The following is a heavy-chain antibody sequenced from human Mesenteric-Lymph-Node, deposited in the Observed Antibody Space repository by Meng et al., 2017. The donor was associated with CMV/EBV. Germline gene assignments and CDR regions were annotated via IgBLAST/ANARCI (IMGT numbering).Heavy chain of an antibody. Sequence: ASVKVSCKASGYTFFRYGISWMRQAPGQGLEWMGWISGYNGNTDYAQRFQGRVTITRDTSTNTAYMELRSLKSDDTAVYYCARVGLGFQFDPWGQGSLVTVSS. D-gene: IGHD2-15*01. CDR2: ISGYNGNT. J-gene: IGHJ5*02. V-gene: IGHV1-18*01. CDR1: GYTFFRYG. CDR3: ARVGLGFQFDP.